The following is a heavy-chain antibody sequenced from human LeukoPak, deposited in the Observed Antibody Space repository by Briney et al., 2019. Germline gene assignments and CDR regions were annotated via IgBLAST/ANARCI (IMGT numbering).Heavy chain of an antibody. CDR3: AKASAGTAFDY. CDR1: GFTFDDYA. V-gene: IGHV3-9*01. CDR2: ISWNSGSI. Sequence: PGGSLRLSCAASGFTFDDYAMHWVRQAPGKGLEWVSGISWNSGSIGYADSVKGRFTISRDNAKNSLYLQMNSLRAEDTALYYCAKASAGTAFDYWGQGTLVTVSS. D-gene: IGHD6-13*01. J-gene: IGHJ4*02.